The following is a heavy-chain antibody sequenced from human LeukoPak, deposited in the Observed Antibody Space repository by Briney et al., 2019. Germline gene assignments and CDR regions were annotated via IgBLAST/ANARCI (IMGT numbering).Heavy chain of an antibody. J-gene: IGHJ6*03. V-gene: IGHV4-34*01. CDR2: INNSGST. CDR3: ARSLSDYYDGGHEGQGYYYMDV. CDR1: GGSFSGYY. Sequence: SETLSFTCVVYGGSFSGYYWSWIRQPPGKGLEWIGEINNSGSTNYTPSLKGRVTISVDTSKNQFSLKLSSVTAADTAMYYCARSLSDYYDGGHEGQGYYYMDVWGNGTMVTVSS. D-gene: IGHD3-22*01.